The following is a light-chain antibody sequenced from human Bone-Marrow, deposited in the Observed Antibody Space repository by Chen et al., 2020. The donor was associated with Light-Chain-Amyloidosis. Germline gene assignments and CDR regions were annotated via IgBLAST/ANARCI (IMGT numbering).Light chain of an antibody. CDR3: AAWDGSLSGYV. J-gene: IGLJ1*01. V-gene: IGLV1-47*02. CDR1: SSNIGINY. CDR2: SNN. Sequence: QSVLTQSTSASVTPGQRVIISCSGASSNIGINYVYWYQHFQGAAPNLLIHSNNQRPSGVPDRFSASKSGTSAFLAISGLRSEDEADYYCAAWDGSLSGYVFGTGTKVIVV.